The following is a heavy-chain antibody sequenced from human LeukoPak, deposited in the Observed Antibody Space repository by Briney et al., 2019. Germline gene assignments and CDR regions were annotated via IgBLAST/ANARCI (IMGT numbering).Heavy chain of an antibody. D-gene: IGHD5-24*01. V-gene: IGHV3-30-3*01. CDR3: ARDRRGTLVQMATIRSYYGMDV. CDR1: GFTFSSYA. Sequence: GGSLRLSCAASGFTFSSYAMHWVRKAPGKGLEWVAVISYDGSNKYYADSVKGRFTISRDNSKNTLYLQMNSLRAEDTAVYYCARDRRGTLVQMATIRSYYGMDVWGQGTTVTVSS. CDR2: ISYDGSNK. J-gene: IGHJ6*02.